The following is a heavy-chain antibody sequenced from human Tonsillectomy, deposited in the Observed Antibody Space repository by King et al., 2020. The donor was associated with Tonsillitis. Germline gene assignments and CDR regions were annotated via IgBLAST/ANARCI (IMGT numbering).Heavy chain of an antibody. CDR2: ISWNSGSI. J-gene: IGHJ4*02. CDR3: AKDYGSGSYYKSFYFDY. D-gene: IGHD3-10*01. V-gene: IGHV3-9*01. Sequence: VQLVESGGGLVQPGRSLRLSCAASGFTFDDYAMHWVRQAPGKGLEWVSGISWNSGSIGYADSVKGRFTISRDNAKNSLYLQINSLRAEDTALYYCAKDYGSGSYYKSFYFDYWGQGTLVTVSS. CDR1: GFTFDDYA.